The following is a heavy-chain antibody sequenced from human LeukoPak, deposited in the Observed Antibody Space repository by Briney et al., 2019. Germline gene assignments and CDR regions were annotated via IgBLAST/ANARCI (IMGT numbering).Heavy chain of an antibody. Sequence: PSETLSLTCTVSGASVSSGSYYWSWIRQPPGKGLEWIGYIYYSGSTNYNPSLKSRVTISVDTSKNQFSLKLSSVTAADTAVYYCARSMEWLPGGAFDIWGQGTMVTVSS. D-gene: IGHD3-3*01. CDR1: GASVSSGSYY. CDR3: ARSMEWLPGGAFDI. V-gene: IGHV4-61*01. J-gene: IGHJ3*02. CDR2: IYYSGST.